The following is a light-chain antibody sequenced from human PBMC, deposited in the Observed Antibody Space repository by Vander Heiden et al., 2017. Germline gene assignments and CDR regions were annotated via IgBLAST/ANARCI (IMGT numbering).Light chain of an antibody. CDR1: QSVLYSSNNKNY. CDR2: WAS. J-gene: IGKJ2*01. Sequence: CKSSQSVLYSSNNKNYLVWYQQKPGQPPKLLIYWASTRKSGVPDRFSGSASGTDFTLTISSLQAEDVAVYYCQQYYTTPYTFGQGTKLEIK. V-gene: IGKV4-1*01. CDR3: QQYYTTPYT.